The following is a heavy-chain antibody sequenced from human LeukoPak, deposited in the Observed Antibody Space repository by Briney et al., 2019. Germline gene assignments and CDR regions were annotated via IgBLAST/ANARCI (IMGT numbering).Heavy chain of an antibody. J-gene: IGHJ3*02. Sequence: GGSLRLSCAASGFTFSSYAMHWVRQAPGKGLEWVAVISYDGSNKYYADSVKGRFTISRDNSKNTLYLQMNSLRAEDTAVYYCAKVASPYCSSTSCLNLHAFDIWGQGTMVTVSS. CDR3: AKVASPYCSSTSCLNLHAFDI. CDR1: GFTFSSYA. CDR2: ISYDGSNK. V-gene: IGHV3-30*04. D-gene: IGHD2-2*01.